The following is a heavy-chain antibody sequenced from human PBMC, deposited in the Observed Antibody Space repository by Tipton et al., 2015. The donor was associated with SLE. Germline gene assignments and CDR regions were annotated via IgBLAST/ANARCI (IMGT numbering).Heavy chain of an antibody. CDR3: ARGSDYDLDY. D-gene: IGHD4-17*01. V-gene: IGHV4-61*02. CDR2: IYSSGNT. Sequence: TLSLTCTVSGGSISSDTYYWSWIRQPAGKGLEWIGRIYSSGNTNYNPSLKTRVTISIDTSKNQFSLNLTSVTAADTAVYYCARGSDYDLDYWGQGTLVTVSS. J-gene: IGHJ4*02. CDR1: GGSISSDTYY.